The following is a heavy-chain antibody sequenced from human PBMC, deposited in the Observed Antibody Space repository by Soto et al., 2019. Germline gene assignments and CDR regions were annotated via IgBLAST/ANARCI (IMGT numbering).Heavy chain of an antibody. V-gene: IGHV3-7*03. D-gene: IGHD3-22*01. Sequence: GESLKISCAASGFTFSSYWMSWVSQAPGKGLEWVANIKQDGSEKDYVDSVKGRFTISRDNAKNSLYLQMNSLRAEDTALYYCARYSPYYYDSSRYYSHFDYWGQGTLVTVSS. CDR1: GFTFSSYW. CDR3: ARYSPYYYDSSRYYSHFDY. J-gene: IGHJ4*02. CDR2: IKQDGSEK.